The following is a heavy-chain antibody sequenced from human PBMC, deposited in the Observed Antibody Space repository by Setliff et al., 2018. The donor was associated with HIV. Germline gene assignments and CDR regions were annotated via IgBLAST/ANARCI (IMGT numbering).Heavy chain of an antibody. V-gene: IGHV1-2*02. CDR1: GYTFIGDY. J-gene: IGHJ3*02. CDR2: INPNSGGT. CDR3: ARGGLATGAFDI. Sequence: ASVKVSCKASGYTFIGDYMHWVRQAPGQGLEWMGWINPNSGGTNFAQKFQGRVTMTWDTSISTAYMELSRLRSDYTAVYYCARGGLATGAFDIWGQGTMVTVSS. D-gene: IGHD5-12*01.